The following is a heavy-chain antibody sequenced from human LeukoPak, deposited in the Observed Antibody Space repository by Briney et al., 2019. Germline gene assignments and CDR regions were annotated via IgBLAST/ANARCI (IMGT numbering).Heavy chain of an antibody. V-gene: IGHV4-34*01. CDR2: INHSGST. J-gene: IGHJ6*03. CDR1: GGSFSGYY. Sequence: PSETLSLTCAVYGGSFSGYYWSWIRQPPGKGLEWIGEINHSGSTNYNPSLKSRVTISVDTSKNQFSLKLSSVTAADTAVYYCARGPPLRGYYYYMDVWGKGTTVTVSS. D-gene: IGHD3-10*01. CDR3: ARGPPLRGYYYYMDV.